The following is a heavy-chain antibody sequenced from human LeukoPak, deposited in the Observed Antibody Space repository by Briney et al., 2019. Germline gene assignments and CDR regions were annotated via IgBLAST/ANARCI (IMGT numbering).Heavy chain of an antibody. J-gene: IGHJ4*02. Sequence: GGSLRLSCAASGFTFSIYEMNWVRQAPGKGLEWVSYISSSGSTIHYADSVKGRFTISRDNAKNSLYLQMNSLRAEDTAVYYCARDTGLIAAAGTYYFDYWGQGTLVTVSS. CDR2: ISSSGSTI. V-gene: IGHV3-48*03. CDR3: ARDTGLIAAAGTYYFDY. D-gene: IGHD6-13*01. CDR1: GFTFSIYE.